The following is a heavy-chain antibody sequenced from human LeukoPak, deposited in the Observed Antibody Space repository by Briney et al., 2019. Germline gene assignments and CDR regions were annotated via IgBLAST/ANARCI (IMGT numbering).Heavy chain of an antibody. J-gene: IGHJ4*02. CDR3: AGVYTAANGRVGGPFFDY. CDR1: GDSVSSNSAA. V-gene: IGHV6-1*01. CDR2: TYYRSKWYN. D-gene: IGHD6-25*01. Sequence: SQTLSLTCAISGDSVSSNSAAWNWIRQSPSRGLEWLGRTYYRSKWYNDYAVSVKSRITINPDTSKNQFSLQLNSVTPEDTAVYYCAGVYTAANGRVGGPFFDYWGQGTLVTVSS.